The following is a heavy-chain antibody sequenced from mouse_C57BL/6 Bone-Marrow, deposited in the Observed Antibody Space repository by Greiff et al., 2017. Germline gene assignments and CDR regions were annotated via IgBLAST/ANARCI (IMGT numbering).Heavy chain of an antibody. Sequence: QVQLQQPGAELVKPGASVKLSCKASGYTFTSYWMHWVKQRPGRGLEWIDRIDPNSGGTKYNEKFKSKATLTVDKPSSKAYMQLSSLTSEDSAVYYCARAYDGYYDFAYWGQGTLVTVSA. V-gene: IGHV1-72*01. J-gene: IGHJ3*01. CDR3: ARAYDGYYDFAY. CDR1: GYTFTSYW. D-gene: IGHD2-3*01. CDR2: IDPNSGGT.